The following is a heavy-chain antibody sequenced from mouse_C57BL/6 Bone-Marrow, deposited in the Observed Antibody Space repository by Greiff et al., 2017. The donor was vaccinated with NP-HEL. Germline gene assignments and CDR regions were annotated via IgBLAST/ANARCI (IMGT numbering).Heavy chain of an antibody. CDR2: IWSGGST. J-gene: IGHJ3*01. V-gene: IGHV2-2*01. CDR1: GFSLPSYG. Sequence: QVQLKESGPGLVQPSQSLSITCTVSGFSLPSYGVHWVRQSPGKGLEWLGVIWSGGSTAYNAAFISRLSISKDNSESQVFCKMNSLQADDTAIYYCARNRLAWFAYWGQGTLVTVSA. CDR3: ARNRLAWFAY. D-gene: IGHD4-1*01.